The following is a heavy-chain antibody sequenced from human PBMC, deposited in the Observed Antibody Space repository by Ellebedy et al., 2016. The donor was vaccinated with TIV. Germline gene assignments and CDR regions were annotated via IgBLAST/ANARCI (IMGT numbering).Heavy chain of an antibody. Sequence: PGGSLRLSCAASGFSFSDSYMNWIRQAPGKGLEWTSYISGDSAATNYADSVKGRFTISRDNAKNSLFLQMSSLSAEDTAMYYCVRYARLAEPWGQGTLVTVSS. CDR1: GFSFSDSY. V-gene: IGHV3-11*06. CDR2: ISGDSAAT. J-gene: IGHJ5*02. D-gene: IGHD2-2*01. CDR3: VRYARLAEP.